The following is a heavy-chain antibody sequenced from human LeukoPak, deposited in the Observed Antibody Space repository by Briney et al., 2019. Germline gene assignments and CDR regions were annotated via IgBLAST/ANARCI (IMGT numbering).Heavy chain of an antibody. CDR3: AGRRPWFDP. CDR2: VYHSGTT. V-gene: IGHV4-4*02. J-gene: IGHJ5*02. D-gene: IGHD6-25*01. CDR1: GASIITTDW. Sequence: SETLSLTCAVSGASIITTDWWSWVRQPPGKGLEWTGDVYHSGTTNYNSALKSRVTISVDKSKNQFSLEVNSVTAADTAVYYCAGRRPWFDPWGQGVLVTVSS.